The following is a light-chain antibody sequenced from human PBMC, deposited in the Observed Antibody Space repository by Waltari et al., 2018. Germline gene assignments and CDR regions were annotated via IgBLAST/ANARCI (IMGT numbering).Light chain of an antibody. J-gene: IGLJ2*01. V-gene: IGLV2-14*03. CDR3: ASYTSSDSFVV. Sequence: QSALTQPASVSGSPGQSITISCTGTSSDIGDYNFVSWYQHHPGEAPKLVIYDVTKRPSGISNRFAGSKSGDTASLTISGLRAEDEANYVCASYTSSDSFVVFGGGTKLTVL. CDR2: DVT. CDR1: SSDIGDYNF.